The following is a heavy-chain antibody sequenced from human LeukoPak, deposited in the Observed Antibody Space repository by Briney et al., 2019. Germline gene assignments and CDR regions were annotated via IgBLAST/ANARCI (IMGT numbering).Heavy chain of an antibody. Sequence: PGRSLRLPCAASGFTFDDYAMHWVRQAPGKGLEWVSGISWNSGSIVYADSVKGRFPISRDNAKNSLYLQMNSLRAEDMALYYCAKDSSAVTSGYFQHWGQGTLVTVSS. CDR3: AKDSSAVTSGYFQH. CDR2: ISWNSGSI. D-gene: IGHD4-17*01. CDR1: GFTFDDYA. J-gene: IGHJ1*01. V-gene: IGHV3-9*03.